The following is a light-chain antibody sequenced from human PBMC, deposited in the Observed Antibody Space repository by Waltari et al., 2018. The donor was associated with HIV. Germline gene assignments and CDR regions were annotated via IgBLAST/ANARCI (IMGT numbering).Light chain of an antibody. CDR3: QSYDSSLGAWV. CDR1: NSNTGAPSD. CDR2: GNN. Sequence: QSVLAQPPSVSGAPGQRVTISCTGTNSNTGAPSDVHWYQQLPGTAPKLLIHGNNNRPSGVPDRFSGSKSGTSASLAITGLQAEDEADFYCQSYDSSLGAWVFGGGTKLTVL. J-gene: IGLJ2*01. V-gene: IGLV1-40*01.